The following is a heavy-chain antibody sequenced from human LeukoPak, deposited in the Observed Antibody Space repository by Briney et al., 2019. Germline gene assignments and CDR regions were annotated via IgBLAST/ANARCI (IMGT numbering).Heavy chain of an antibody. CDR1: GFTFSNAW. V-gene: IGHV3-15*01. J-gene: IGHJ4*02. CDR3: TTDLHDY. CDR2: IKSKTDGGTT. Sequence: SGGSLRLSCAASGFTFSNAWMSWVRQAPGKGLEWDGRIKSKTDGGTTDYAAPVKGRFTISRDDSKNTLYLQMNSLKTEDTAVYYCTTDLHDYWGQGTLGTVSS.